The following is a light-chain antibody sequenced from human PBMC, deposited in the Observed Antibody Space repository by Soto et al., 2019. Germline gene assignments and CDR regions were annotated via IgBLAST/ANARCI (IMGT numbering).Light chain of an antibody. CDR1: SSDVGGYHY. CDR3: SSYTSSSTYV. J-gene: IGLJ1*01. Sequence: QSVLTQPASVSGSPGQSITISCTGTSSDVGGYHYVSWYQQYPGKAPKVMIYDVSNRPSGVSNRFSGSKSGTTASLTISGLQAEDEADYYCSSYTSSSTYVFGTGTKVT. V-gene: IGLV2-14*01. CDR2: DVS.